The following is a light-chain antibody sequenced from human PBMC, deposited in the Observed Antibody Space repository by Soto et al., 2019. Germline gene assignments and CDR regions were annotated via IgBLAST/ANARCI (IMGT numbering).Light chain of an antibody. CDR1: SNDGGGYNY. Sequence: QSALTQPASVSGSPGQSITISSTATSNDGGGYNYVSWYQQHPGKAPKLMIYDVSNRPSGVSNRFSGSKSGNTASLTISGLQAEDEADYYCSSYTSSSTPYVFGTGTKLTVL. CDR2: DVS. CDR3: SSYTSSSTPYV. J-gene: IGLJ1*01. V-gene: IGLV2-14*01.